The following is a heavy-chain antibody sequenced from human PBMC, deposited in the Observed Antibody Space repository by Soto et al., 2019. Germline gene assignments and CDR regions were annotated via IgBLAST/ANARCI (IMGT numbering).Heavy chain of an antibody. V-gene: IGHV3-21*01. CDR2: ISSSSSYI. CDR1: GFTFSSYS. J-gene: IGHJ3*02. CDR3: AREPHDYGDYFLDAFDI. Sequence: EVQLVESGGGLVKPGGSLRLSFAASGFTFSSYSMNWVRQAPGKGLEWVSSISSSSSYIYYADSVKGRFTISRDNAKNSLYLQMNSLRAEDTAVYYCAREPHDYGDYFLDAFDIWGQGTMVTVSS. D-gene: IGHD4-17*01.